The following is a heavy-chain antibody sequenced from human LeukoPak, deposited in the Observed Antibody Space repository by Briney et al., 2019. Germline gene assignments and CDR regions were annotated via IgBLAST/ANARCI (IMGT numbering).Heavy chain of an antibody. J-gene: IGHJ6*02. CDR2: IYYSGST. CDR1: GGSISSGGYS. Sequence: PSQTLSLTCTVSGGSISSGGYSWSWIHQHPGKGLEWIGYIYYSGSTYYNPSLKSRVTMSVDTSKNQFSLKLSSVTAADTAVYYCARASLDRPGRYYYGMDVWGQGTTVTVSS. CDR3: ARASLDRPGRYYYGMDV. V-gene: IGHV4-31*03. D-gene: IGHD1-1*01.